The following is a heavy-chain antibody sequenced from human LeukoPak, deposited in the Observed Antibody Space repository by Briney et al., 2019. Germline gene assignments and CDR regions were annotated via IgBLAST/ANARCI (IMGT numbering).Heavy chain of an antibody. CDR1: SGSISSGSYY. J-gene: IGHJ3*02. D-gene: IGHD3-16*02. CDR3: ARVNDYVWGSYRFDAFDI. Sequence: SETLSLTCTVSSGSISSGSYYWSWIRQPPGKGLEWIGSIYHSGSTYYNPSLKSRVTISVDTSKSQFSLKLRSVTAADTAVYYCARVNDYVWGSYRFDAFDIWGQGTMVTVSS. CDR2: IYHSGST. V-gene: IGHV4-39*07.